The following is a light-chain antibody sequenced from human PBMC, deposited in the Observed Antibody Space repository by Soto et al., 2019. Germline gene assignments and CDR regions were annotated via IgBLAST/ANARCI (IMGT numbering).Light chain of an antibody. CDR3: KQYRNWPLT. CDR2: GAS. CDR1: QGVSNY. Sequence: EIVLTQSPATLSLSPGERATLSCRASQGVSNYLAWYQQKPGQAPRLLIYGASTRATNIAARFSGSGSGTEFNLTISRLQSEDFAVYYCKQYRNWPLTFGGGTKVDIK. V-gene: IGKV3-15*01. J-gene: IGKJ4*01.